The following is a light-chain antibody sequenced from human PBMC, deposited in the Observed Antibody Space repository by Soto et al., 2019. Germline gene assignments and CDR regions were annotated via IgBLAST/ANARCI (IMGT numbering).Light chain of an antibody. CDR1: ENIKNR. CDR2: DAF. J-gene: IGKJ4*01. Sequence: EKVMTQSPATLSVSPGERATLSCRASENIKNRLAWYQQKPGQGPRLLIYDAFTRATDIPARFSGSASGTEFTLTISSLQSEDSAFYYCQQYDDWPLTPGGGTKVEIK. CDR3: QQYDDWPLT. V-gene: IGKV3-15*01.